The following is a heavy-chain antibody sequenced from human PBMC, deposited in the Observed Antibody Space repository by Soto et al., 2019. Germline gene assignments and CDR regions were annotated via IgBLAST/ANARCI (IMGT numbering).Heavy chain of an antibody. CDR1: GLTFGSRA. Sequence: GSLRLSCVASGLTFGSRAMSWVRQSPGEGLEWVSTITDTGGDAKYADSVRGRFAISRDNSKNTLYLQMSALRAEDSAIYFSVGGSKDSYPGSRIFDFWGRGTLVTVSS. J-gene: IGHJ4*02. CDR3: VGGSKDSYPGSRIFDF. V-gene: IGHV3-23*01. CDR2: ITDTGGDA. D-gene: IGHD3-10*01.